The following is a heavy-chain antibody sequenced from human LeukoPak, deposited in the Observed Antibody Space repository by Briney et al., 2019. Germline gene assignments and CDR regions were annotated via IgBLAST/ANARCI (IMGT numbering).Heavy chain of an antibody. CDR3: ARDPRVQYYYGSGSYHFDY. D-gene: IGHD3-10*01. CDR1: GYTFTSYS. J-gene: IGHJ4*02. Sequence: ASVKVSCKASGYTFTSYSISWVRQAPGQGLEWMGWISAYNGNTNYAQKLQGRVTTTTDTSTSTAYMELRSLRSDDTAIYYCARDPRVQYYYGSGSYHFDYRGQGTLVTVSS. CDR2: ISAYNGNT. V-gene: IGHV1-18*01.